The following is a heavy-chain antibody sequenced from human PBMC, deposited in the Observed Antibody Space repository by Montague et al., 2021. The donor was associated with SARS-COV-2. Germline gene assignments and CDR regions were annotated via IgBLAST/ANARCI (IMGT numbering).Heavy chain of an antibody. D-gene: IGHD2-15*01. Sequence: SETLSLTCTVSGGSISSFYWSWFRQPPGKGLEWIGYISDSGSANYNPPPTSRVTMSVDTSTNKSSLKVNSVTAAAAAVYYCARHHCATHPAVYWGQGTLVTVSS. CDR1: GGSISSFY. CDR3: ARHHCATHPAVY. V-gene: IGHV4-59*08. J-gene: IGHJ4*02. CDR2: ISDSGSA.